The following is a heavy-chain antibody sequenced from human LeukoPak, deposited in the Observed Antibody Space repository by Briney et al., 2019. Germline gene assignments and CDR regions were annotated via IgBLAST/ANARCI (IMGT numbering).Heavy chain of an antibody. CDR1: GFTVSSNY. CDR2: IYSGGST. J-gene: IGHJ3*02. D-gene: IGHD1-14*01. Sequence: GGSLRLTCAASGFTVSSNYMSWVRQAPGKGLEWVSVIYSGGSTYYADSVKGRFTISRDNSKNTLYLQMDSLRLEDTAIYYCARCIFDVFYIWGQGTMVTVSS. V-gene: IGHV3-53*05. CDR3: ARCIFDVFYI.